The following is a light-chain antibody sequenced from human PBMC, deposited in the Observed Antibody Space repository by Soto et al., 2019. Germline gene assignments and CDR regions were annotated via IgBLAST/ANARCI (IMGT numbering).Light chain of an antibody. J-gene: IGLJ1*01. CDR1: STDVGSNNR. Sequence: QSALTQPPSVSGSPGQSVTISCTGTSTDVGSNNRVSWYQQPPGTAPKLMIYEVTNRPSGVPDRFSGSKSGNTASLTISGPQADDEADYYCSSYTSSSGYVFGTGTKVTVL. V-gene: IGLV2-18*02. CDR2: EVT. CDR3: SSYTSSSGYV.